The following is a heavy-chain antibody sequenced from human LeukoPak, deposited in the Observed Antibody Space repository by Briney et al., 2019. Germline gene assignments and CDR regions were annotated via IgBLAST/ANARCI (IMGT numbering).Heavy chain of an antibody. CDR3: AREGGYVPFDP. CDR2: IVVGSGNT. Sequence: SVKVSCKASGFTFTSSAMQWVRQARGQRLEWIGWIVVGSGNTNYAQKFQERVTITRDMSTSTAYMELSSLRSDDTAVYYCAREGGYVPFDPWGQGTLVTVSS. D-gene: IGHD5-12*01. V-gene: IGHV1-58*02. CDR1: GFTFTSSA. J-gene: IGHJ5*02.